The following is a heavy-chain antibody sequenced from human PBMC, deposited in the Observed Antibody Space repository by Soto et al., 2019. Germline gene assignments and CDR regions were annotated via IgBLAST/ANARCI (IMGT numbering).Heavy chain of an antibody. CDR3: AKNDRDPLDYYYYGMDV. CDR2: ISGSGGST. CDR1: GFTFSSYA. D-gene: IGHD3-9*01. Sequence: HPGGSLRLSCAASGFTFSSYAMSWVRQAPGKGLEWVSAISGSGGSTYYAYSVKGRFTISRDNSKTTLYLQMNSMRAEDTAVYYCAKNDRDPLDYYYYGMDVWGQGTTVTVSS. J-gene: IGHJ6*02. V-gene: IGHV3-23*01.